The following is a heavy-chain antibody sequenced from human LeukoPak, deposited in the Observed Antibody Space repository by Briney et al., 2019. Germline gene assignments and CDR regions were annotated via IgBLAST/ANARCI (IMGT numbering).Heavy chain of an antibody. CDR2: INPNSGGT. J-gene: IGHJ3*02. Sequence: ASVKVSCKASGYTSTGYYMHWVRQAPGQGLEWMGWINPNSGGTNYAQKFQGRVTMTRDTSISTAYMELSRLRSDDTAVYYCARAKQLVDAFDIWGQGTMVTVSS. CDR3: ARAKQLVDAFDI. CDR1: GYTSTGYY. V-gene: IGHV1-2*02. D-gene: IGHD6-6*01.